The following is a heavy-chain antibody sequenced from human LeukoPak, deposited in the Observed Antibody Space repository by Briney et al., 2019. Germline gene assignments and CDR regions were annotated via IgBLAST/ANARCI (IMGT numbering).Heavy chain of an antibody. D-gene: IGHD3-3*01. CDR1: GGSISSGGYY. Sequence: SQTLSLTCTVSGGSISSGGYYWSWIRQHPGKGLEWIGYIYYSGSTYYNPSLKSRVTISVDTSKNQFSLKLSSVTAADTAVYYCARDRSAYYDFWGGYYWGPNREDYYYGMDVWGQGTTVTVSS. J-gene: IGHJ6*02. CDR3: ARDRSAYYDFWGGYYWGPNREDYYYGMDV. CDR2: IYYSGST. V-gene: IGHV4-31*03.